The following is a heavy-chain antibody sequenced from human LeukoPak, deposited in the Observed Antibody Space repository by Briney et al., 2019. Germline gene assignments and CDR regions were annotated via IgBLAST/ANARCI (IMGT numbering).Heavy chain of an antibody. V-gene: IGHV3-20*04. CDR3: ARSQLENYYGSGSYYTADY. J-gene: IGHJ4*02. CDR2: INWNGGST. D-gene: IGHD3-10*01. CDR1: GFIFSSYG. Sequence: GGSLRLSCAASGFIFSSYGMSWVRQAPGKGLEWVSGINWNGGSTGYADSVKGRFTISRDNAKNSLYLQMNSLRAEDTALYYCARSQLENYYGSGSYYTADYWGQGTLVTVSS.